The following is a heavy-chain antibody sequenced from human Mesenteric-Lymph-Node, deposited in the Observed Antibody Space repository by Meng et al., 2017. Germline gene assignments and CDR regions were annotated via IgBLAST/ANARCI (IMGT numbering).Heavy chain of an antibody. CDR2: ISYHGHDA. CDR1: GFTFSDYP. D-gene: IGHD4-23*01. V-gene: IGHV3-30*07. J-gene: IGHJ4*02. CDR3: ARAGFYGGNSGYFDY. Sequence: GESLKISCAASGFTFSDYPMHWVRQAPGKGLDWVAVISYHGHDAFYADSVKGRFTISRDNSKNTLYLHMNSLRAEDTAVYYCARAGFYGGNSGYFDYWGQGTLVTVSS.